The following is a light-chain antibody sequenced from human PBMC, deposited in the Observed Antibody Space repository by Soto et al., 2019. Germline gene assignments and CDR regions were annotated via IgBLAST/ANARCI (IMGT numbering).Light chain of an antibody. Sequence: AIRMTQSPSSLSASTGDRVTITCRASQGISSYLAWYQQKPGKAPKLLIYAASTLQSGVPSRFSGSGSGTDFTLTISCLQSEDFATEYCQQYYSYPQTFGQGTKVEIK. J-gene: IGKJ1*01. CDR2: AAS. CDR1: QGISSY. V-gene: IGKV1-8*01. CDR3: QQYYSYPQT.